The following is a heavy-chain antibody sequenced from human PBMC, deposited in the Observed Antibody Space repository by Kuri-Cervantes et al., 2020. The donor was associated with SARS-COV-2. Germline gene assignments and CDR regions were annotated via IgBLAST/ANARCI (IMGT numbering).Heavy chain of an antibody. D-gene: IGHD5-12*01. V-gene: IGHV3-21*01. CDR1: GFTFCAYT. CDR2: ISGSRSYI. Sequence: LSLTCGASGFTFCAYTMNWVRQAPGKALEWISSISGSRSYIYYADSVRGRCTISRDNAKNSLFLQVNSLRVEDTAVYYCASCRGGGYGCAFDYWGQGTLVTVSS. J-gene: IGHJ4*02. CDR3: ASCRGGGYGCAFDY.